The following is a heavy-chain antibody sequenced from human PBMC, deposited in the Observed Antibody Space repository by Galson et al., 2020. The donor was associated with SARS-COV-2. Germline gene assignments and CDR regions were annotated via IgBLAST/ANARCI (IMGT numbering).Heavy chain of an antibody. D-gene: IGHD3-22*01. Sequence: GGSLRLSCAASGFTFSTYAMHWVRQAPGKGLEWVAVVWSDGNNKYYADSVKGRFTISRDNSKNTVNLQMNSLRAEDTAVYYCTPTIIVPGTLDYWGQGTLVSVSS. CDR2: VWSDGNNK. CDR1: GFTFSTYA. J-gene: IGHJ4*02. V-gene: IGHV3-33*01. CDR3: TPTIIVPGTLDY.